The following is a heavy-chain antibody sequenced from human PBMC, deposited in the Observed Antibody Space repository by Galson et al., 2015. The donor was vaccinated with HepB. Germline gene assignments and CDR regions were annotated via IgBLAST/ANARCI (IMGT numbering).Heavy chain of an antibody. CDR1: GGSINSLSYY. CDR2: IYSSGST. CDR3: ARRPRSTGTVDY. J-gene: IGHJ4*02. Sequence: SETLSLTCTVSGGSINSLSYYWGWIRQPPGKGLEWIGSIYSSGSTYSNPSLKSRAIVSIDTSKNQFSLKLTSVTAADTAVYYCARRPRSTGTVDYWGQGTLVTVSS. D-gene: IGHD4-17*01. V-gene: IGHV4-39*01.